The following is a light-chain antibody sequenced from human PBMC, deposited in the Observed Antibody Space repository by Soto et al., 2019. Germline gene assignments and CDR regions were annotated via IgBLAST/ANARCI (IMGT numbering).Light chain of an antibody. Sequence: EIVLTQSPATLSLSPGERATLSCRASQSVSSYLAWYQQKPGQAPRLLIYDASNRATGIPARFSGSGSGTDFTLTISSLEPEDFAVYYCQQRSNWPRIFTFGPVTKVDIK. V-gene: IGKV3-11*01. J-gene: IGKJ3*01. CDR3: QQRSNWPRIFT. CDR2: DAS. CDR1: QSVSSY.